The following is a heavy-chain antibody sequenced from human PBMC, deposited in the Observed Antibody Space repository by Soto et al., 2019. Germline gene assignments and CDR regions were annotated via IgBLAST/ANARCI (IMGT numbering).Heavy chain of an antibody. CDR1: VFTFSGYA. D-gene: IGHD4-17*01. Sequence: PGGSLRLSCAASVFTFSGYAMHWVRQAPGKGLEWVAVISYDGSNKYYADSVKGRFTISRDNSKNTLYLQMNSLRAEDTAVYYCARAQTTVTTNGMDVWGQGTTVTVSS. CDR2: ISYDGSNK. V-gene: IGHV3-30-3*01. CDR3: ARAQTTVTTNGMDV. J-gene: IGHJ6*02.